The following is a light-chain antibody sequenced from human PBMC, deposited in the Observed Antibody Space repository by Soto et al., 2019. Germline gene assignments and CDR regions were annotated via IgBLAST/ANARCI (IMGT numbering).Light chain of an antibody. V-gene: IGLV2-14*01. Sequence: QSALTQPASVSGSPGQSITISCTGTSSDVGGYSDVSWYQQHPGKAPKLIIYDVFSRPSGVSTRFSGSKSGNTASLTISGLQPDDEADYYCSSYSSANTLGVFGGGTKVTVL. CDR3: SSYSSANTLGV. CDR2: DVF. J-gene: IGLJ2*01. CDR1: SSDVGGYSD.